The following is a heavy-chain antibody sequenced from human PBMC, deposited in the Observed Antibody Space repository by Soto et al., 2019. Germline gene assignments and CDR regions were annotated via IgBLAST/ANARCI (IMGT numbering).Heavy chain of an antibody. CDR3: TTPREGQQWLQPFDY. CDR1: GFTFSNAW. J-gene: IGHJ4*02. Sequence: EVQLVESGGGLVKPGGSLRLSCAASGFTFSNAWMSWVRQAPGKGLEWVGRIKSKTDGGTTDYAAPVKGRFTISRDDSKNTLYLQMNGLKTEDTAVYYCTTPREGQQWLQPFDYWGQGTLVTVSS. CDR2: IKSKTDGGTT. D-gene: IGHD6-19*01. V-gene: IGHV3-15*01.